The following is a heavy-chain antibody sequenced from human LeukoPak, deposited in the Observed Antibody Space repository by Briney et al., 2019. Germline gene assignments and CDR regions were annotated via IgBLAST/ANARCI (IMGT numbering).Heavy chain of an antibody. D-gene: IGHD3-10*01. V-gene: IGHV1-18*01. CDR1: GYTFTSYG. CDR2: ISAYNGNT. J-gene: IGHJ4*02. Sequence: ASVKVSCKASGYTFTSYGISWVRQAPGQGLEWMGWISAYNGNTNYAQKLQGRVTMTTDTSTSTAFMELRSLRSDGTAVYYCAREGSTYYYGSGSYYRFDYWGQGTLVIVSS. CDR3: AREGSTYYYGSGSYYRFDY.